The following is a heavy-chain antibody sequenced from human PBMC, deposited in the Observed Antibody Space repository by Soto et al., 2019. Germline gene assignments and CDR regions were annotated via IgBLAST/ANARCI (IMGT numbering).Heavy chain of an antibody. CDR3: ARVRGHDLDVFDM. J-gene: IGHJ3*02. Sequence: QVQLVESGGGVVQPGRSLRLSCAASGFNLNKYDMHWVRQAPGKGLEWVAAIWYDGTNKYYADSVKGRLTISRDNLKNTMYLEVDSLRVEDTGVYYCARVRGHDLDVFDMWGQGTMVAVSS. D-gene: IGHD5-12*01. V-gene: IGHV3-33*01. CDR2: IWYDGTNK. CDR1: GFNLNKYD.